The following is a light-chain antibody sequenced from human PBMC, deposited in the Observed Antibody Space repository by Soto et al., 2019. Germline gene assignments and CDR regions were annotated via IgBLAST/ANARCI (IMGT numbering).Light chain of an antibody. CDR1: QRVSSS. V-gene: IGKV3-11*01. J-gene: IGKJ5*01. CDR2: DAS. Sequence: EIVLTQSPATLSLSPGERATISCRASQRVSSSLAWYQQKHGQAPRLLIYDASNRATGIPARFSGSGSGTDFTLTISSLEPEDFAVYYCQQRSNWPITFGQGTRLEIK. CDR3: QQRSNWPIT.